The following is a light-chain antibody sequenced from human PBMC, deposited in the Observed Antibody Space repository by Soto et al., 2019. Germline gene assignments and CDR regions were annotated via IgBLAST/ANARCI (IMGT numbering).Light chain of an antibody. CDR2: GAS. CDR3: QQYNSYPWT. V-gene: IGKV3-20*01. Sequence: EIVLTQSPGTLSLSRGESATLSCRARQSVSSSYLGWYQQNPGQAPRLLIYGASSRATGIPDRFSGSGSGTEFTLTSSSLQPDDFATYYCQQYNSYPWTFGQGTKVDIK. J-gene: IGKJ1*01. CDR1: QSVSSSY.